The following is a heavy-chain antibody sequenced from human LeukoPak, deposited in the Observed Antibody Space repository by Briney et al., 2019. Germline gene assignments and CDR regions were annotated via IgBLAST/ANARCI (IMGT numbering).Heavy chain of an antibody. J-gene: IGHJ4*02. Sequence: PGGSLRLSCAASGFTVSSNYMSWVRQAPGKGLEWVSIIYSGGSTYYADSVKDRFTISRDSSKNTLYLQMNSLRAEDTAMYYCARGYFDSSGEFDYWGQGTLVTVSS. V-gene: IGHV3-66*01. CDR3: ARGYFDSSGEFDY. CDR2: IYSGGST. CDR1: GFTVSSNY. D-gene: IGHD3-22*01.